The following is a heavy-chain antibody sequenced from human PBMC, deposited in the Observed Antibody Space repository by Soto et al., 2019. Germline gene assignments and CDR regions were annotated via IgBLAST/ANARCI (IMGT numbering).Heavy chain of an antibody. J-gene: IGHJ4*02. CDR2: INAGNGNT. V-gene: IGHV1-3*01. CDR1: GYTFTSYA. CDR3: ARRDLTHYYFFDF. D-gene: IGHD3-9*01. Sequence: ASVKVSCKASGYTFTSYAMHWVRQAPGQRLEWMGWINAGNGNTKYAQKFQGRVTITRDTSASTAYMELSSLRSEDTAVYYCARRDLTHYYFFDFRGQGTLVIGSS.